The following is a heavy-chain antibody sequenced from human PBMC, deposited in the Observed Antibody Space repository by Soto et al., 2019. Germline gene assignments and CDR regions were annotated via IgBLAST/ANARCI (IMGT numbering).Heavy chain of an antibody. Sequence: PSETLSLTCTVSGGSISSYYWSWIRQPPGKGLEWIGYIYYSGSTNYNPSLKSRVTISVDTSKNQFSLKLSSVTAADTAVYYCARGGLRYFDWLSDGMDVWGQGTTVTVSS. CDR1: GGSISSYY. J-gene: IGHJ6*02. CDR2: IYYSGST. CDR3: ARGGLRYFDWLSDGMDV. D-gene: IGHD3-9*01. V-gene: IGHV4-59*01.